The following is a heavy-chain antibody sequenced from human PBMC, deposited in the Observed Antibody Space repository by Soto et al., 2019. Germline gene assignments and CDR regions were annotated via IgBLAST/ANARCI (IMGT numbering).Heavy chain of an antibody. CDR2: INTAKENT. J-gene: IGHJ4*02. V-gene: IGHV1-3*04. CDR1: GYTFTSYA. CDR3: ARGNSWSYFDY. Sequence: QVQLVQSGAEVKKPGASVKVSCKASGYTFTSYAIHWVRQAPGQRLEWMGWINTAKENTKYSQKFQGRVTITRDTSXXXVYXXXSXXXSEDTAVYYCARGNSWSYFDYWGQGTLVTVSS. D-gene: IGHD6-13*01.